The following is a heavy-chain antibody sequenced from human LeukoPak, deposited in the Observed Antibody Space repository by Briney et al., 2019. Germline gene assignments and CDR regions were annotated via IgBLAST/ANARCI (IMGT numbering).Heavy chain of an antibody. Sequence: SQTLSLTCVISGDSVSTNIGTWNWIRQSPSRGLEWLGRTYYRSKWYNEYAVSVKSRIIINADTSRNQFSLQLNSVTPEDTAVYYCERHWNNQFDPWGQGTLVTVSS. J-gene: IGHJ5*02. CDR2: TYYRSKWYN. V-gene: IGHV6-1*01. D-gene: IGHD1-1*01. CDR3: ERHWNNQFDP. CDR1: GDSVSTNIGT.